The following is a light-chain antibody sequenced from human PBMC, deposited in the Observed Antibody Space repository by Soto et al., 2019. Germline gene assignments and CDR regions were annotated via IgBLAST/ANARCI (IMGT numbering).Light chain of an antibody. CDR2: DAS. CDR3: QQRSNWHPIT. J-gene: IGKJ5*01. CDR1: QSVSSY. Sequence: IVVTQSAAALSLSPGERATLSCRASQSVSSYLAWYQQKPGQAPRLLIYDASNRATGIPARFSGSGSGTDFILTISSLEPEDFAVYYCQQRSNWHPITFGQGTRLEIK. V-gene: IGKV3-11*01.